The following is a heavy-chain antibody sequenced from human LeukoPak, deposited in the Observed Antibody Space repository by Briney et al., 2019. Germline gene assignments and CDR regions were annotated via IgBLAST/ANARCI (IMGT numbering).Heavy chain of an antibody. CDR3: ARALPGYGDYLFDY. CDR1: GYTFTGYY. D-gene: IGHD4-17*01. V-gene: IGHV1-2*02. CDR2: INPNSGGT. J-gene: IGHJ4*02. Sequence: GASVKVSCKASGYTFTGYYMHWVRQAPGQGLEWMGWINPNSGGTNYAQKFQGRVTMTRDTSISTAYMELSRLRSDDTAVYYCARALPGYGDYLFDYWGQGTLVTVSS.